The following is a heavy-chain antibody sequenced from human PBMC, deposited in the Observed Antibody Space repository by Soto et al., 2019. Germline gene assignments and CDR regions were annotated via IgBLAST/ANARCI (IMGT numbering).Heavy chain of an antibody. Sequence: PSETLSLTCTVSGGSISSGGYYWSWIRQHPGKGLEWIGYIYYSGSTYYNPSLKSRVTISVDTSKNQFSLKLSSVTAADTAVYYCARTPSGPNPAFDYWGQGTLVTVSS. D-gene: IGHD7-27*01. CDR3: ARTPSGPNPAFDY. J-gene: IGHJ4*02. V-gene: IGHV4-31*03. CDR2: IYYSGST. CDR1: GGSISSGGYY.